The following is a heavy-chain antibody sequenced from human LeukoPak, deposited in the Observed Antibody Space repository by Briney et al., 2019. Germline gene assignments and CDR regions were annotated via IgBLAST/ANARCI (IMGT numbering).Heavy chain of an antibody. CDR1: GFTSSSYE. D-gene: IGHD6-6*01. V-gene: IGHV3-48*03. Sequence: GGSLRLSCAASGFTSSSYEMNWVRQAPGKGLEWVSYISSSGSTIYYADSVKGRFTISRDNAKNSLYLQMNSLRDEDTAVYYCARGDSSSDYYYYMDVWGKGTTVTVSS. CDR3: ARGDSSSDYYYYMDV. J-gene: IGHJ6*03. CDR2: ISSSGSTI.